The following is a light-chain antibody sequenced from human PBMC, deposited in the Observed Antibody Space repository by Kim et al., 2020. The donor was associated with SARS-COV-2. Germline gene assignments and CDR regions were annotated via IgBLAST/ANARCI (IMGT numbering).Light chain of an antibody. CDR3: LLYYSGVRV. J-gene: IGLJ2*01. CDR1: TGAVTSSHF. CDR2: DIN. V-gene: IGLV7-46*01. Sequence: PGGTVTLPCGSSTGAVTSSHFPYWFQQKPGQAPRTLIYDINQKHSWTPARFSGSLLGGKAALTLSGAQPEDETDYYCLLYYSGVRVFGGGTQLTVL.